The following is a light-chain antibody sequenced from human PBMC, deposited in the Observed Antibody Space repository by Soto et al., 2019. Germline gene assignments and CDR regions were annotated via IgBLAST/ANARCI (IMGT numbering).Light chain of an antibody. CDR1: QSISSW. CDR2: KAS. J-gene: IGKJ4*01. Sequence: DIQMTQSPSTLSASVGDRVTITCRASQSISSWLAWYQQKPGKAPNLLIYKASSLESGVPSRFSGSRSGTEFTLTISSLQPDDFATYYCQQYSSWLTFGGGTKVEIK. V-gene: IGKV1-5*03. CDR3: QQYSSWLT.